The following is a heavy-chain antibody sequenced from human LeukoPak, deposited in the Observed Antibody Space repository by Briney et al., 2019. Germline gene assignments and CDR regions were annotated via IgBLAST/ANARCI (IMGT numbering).Heavy chain of an antibody. J-gene: IGHJ2*01. CDR3: ARSAFAEGYFDL. Sequence: PSETLSLTCTVSGVSITGGGYSWSWIRQAPGKGLEWIGYFYHGGSTXYNPSLRSRVTISVDRSKNQFSLKLTSVTAADTAVYYCARSAFAEGYFDLWGRGTLVTASS. CDR2: FYHGGST. V-gene: IGHV4-30-2*01. CDR1: GVSITGGGYS.